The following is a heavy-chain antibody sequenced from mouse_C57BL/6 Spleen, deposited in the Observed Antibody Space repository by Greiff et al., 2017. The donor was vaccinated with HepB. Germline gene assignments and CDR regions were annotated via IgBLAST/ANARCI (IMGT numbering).Heavy chain of an antibody. J-gene: IGHJ2*01. Sequence: VQLQQSGPELVKPGASVKISCKASGYTFTDYYMNWVKQSHGKSLEWIGDINPNNGGTSYNQKFKGKATLTVDKSSSTAYMELRSLTSEDSAVYYCARSYGYDVGYFDYWGQGTTLTVSS. CDR3: ARSYGYDVGYFDY. CDR1: GYTFTDYY. V-gene: IGHV1-26*01. CDR2: INPNNGGT. D-gene: IGHD2-2*01.